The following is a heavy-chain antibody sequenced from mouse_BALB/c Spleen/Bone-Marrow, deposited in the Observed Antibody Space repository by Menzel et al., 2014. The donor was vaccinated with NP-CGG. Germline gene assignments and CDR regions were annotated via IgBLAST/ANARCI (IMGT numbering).Heavy chain of an antibody. Sequence: QVQLQQPGAELVRPGASVKLSCKALGYTFTDYEIHWVKQTPEHGLGWIGAIHPGSGGTAYDQKFKGKATLTVDKSSNTAHMELSSLTSEDSAVYYCTRGWDAMDYWGQGTSVTVSS. V-gene: IGHV1-15*01. CDR3: TRGWDAMDY. CDR2: IHPGSGGT. D-gene: IGHD3-3*01. J-gene: IGHJ4*01. CDR1: GYTFTDYE.